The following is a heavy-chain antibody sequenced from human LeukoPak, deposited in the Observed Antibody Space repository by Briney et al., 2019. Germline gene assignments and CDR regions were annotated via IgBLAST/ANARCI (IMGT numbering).Heavy chain of an antibody. CDR2: IIPIFGTA. V-gene: IGHV1-69*06. D-gene: IGHD5-18*01. J-gene: IGHJ4*02. Sequence: SVKVSCKASGGTFSSYAISWVRQAPGQGLEWMGGIIPIFGTANYAQKFQGRVTITAGKSTSTAYMDLSSLRSEDTAVYYCAGGGGGYSYEMDYWGQGTLVTVSS. CDR1: GGTFSSYA. CDR3: AGGGGGYSYEMDY.